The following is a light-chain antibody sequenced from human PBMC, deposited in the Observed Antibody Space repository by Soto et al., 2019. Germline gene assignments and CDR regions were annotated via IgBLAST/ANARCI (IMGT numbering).Light chain of an antibody. CDR3: QQYGSSPQT. J-gene: IGKJ1*01. CDR1: QSVSSSY. V-gene: IGKV3-20*01. CDR2: GAS. Sequence: ELVLTQSPGTLSLSPGERATLSCRASQSVSSSYLAWYQQKPGQAPRLLIYGASSRATGIPDRFSGSGSGTDFTLTISRLEPEDFAVYSCQQYGSSPQTFGQGTEVEIK.